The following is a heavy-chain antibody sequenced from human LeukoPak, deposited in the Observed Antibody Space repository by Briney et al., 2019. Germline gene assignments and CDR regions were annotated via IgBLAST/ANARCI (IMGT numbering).Heavy chain of an antibody. J-gene: IGHJ3*02. CDR2: IYHSGST. D-gene: IGHD6-13*01. CDR3: ARDLSSSYGGAFDI. CDR1: GYSISSGYY. Sequence: SETLSLTCAVSGYSISSGYYWGWIRQPPGKGLEWIGSIYHSGSTYYNPSLKSRVTISVDTSKNQFSLKLSSVTAADTAVYYCARDLSSSYGGAFDIWGQGTMVTVSP. V-gene: IGHV4-38-2*02.